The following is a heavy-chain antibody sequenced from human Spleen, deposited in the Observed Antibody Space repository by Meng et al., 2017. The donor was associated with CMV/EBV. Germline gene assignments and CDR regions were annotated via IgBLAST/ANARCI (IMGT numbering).Heavy chain of an antibody. CDR2: IYYTGST. CDR1: GDSISNYY. J-gene: IGHJ6*02. CDR3: ARGPLDYYYFGMDV. Sequence: SETLSLTCTVSGDSISNYYWNWIRQSPEKGMEWIGYIYYTGSTNYNPSLKSRVTISVDMSKNQFSLKMNSVTAADTAVYYCARGPLDYYYFGMDVWGHGTTVTVSS. V-gene: IGHV4-59*12.